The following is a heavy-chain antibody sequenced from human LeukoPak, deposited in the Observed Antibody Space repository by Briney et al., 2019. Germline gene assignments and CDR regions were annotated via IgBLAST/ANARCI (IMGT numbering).Heavy chain of an antibody. J-gene: IGHJ6*03. D-gene: IGHD1-1*01. Sequence: ASVKISCKVSGYTFTDYYMHRVQQAPGKGLEWMGLVDPEDGETIYAEKFQGRVTITADTSTDTAYMELSSLRSEDTAVYYCATDPTTPGHYYYMDVWGKGTTVTVSS. V-gene: IGHV1-69-2*01. CDR2: VDPEDGET. CDR3: ATDPTTPGHYYYMDV. CDR1: GYTFTDYY.